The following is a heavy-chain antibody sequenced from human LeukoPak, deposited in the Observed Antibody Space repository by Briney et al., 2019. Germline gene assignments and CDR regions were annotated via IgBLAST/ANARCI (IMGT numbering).Heavy chain of an antibody. CDR3: AKDSFSYNGIFDALDV. CDR1: GFTFSGYA. D-gene: IGHD2-8*01. Sequence: PGGSLRLSCAASGFTFSGYAMTWVRQAPGKGLEWVSSTGPVHYADSVKGRFTISRDDSKNTLFLQMNSLRAEDTAIYYCAKDSFSYNGIFDALDVWGQGTMVTVSS. J-gene: IGHJ3*01. CDR2: STGPV. V-gene: IGHV3-23*01.